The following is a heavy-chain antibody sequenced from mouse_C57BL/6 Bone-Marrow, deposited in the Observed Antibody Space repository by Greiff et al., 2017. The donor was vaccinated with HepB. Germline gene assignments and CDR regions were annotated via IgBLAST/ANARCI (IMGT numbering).Heavy chain of an antibody. CDR3: ARDCSGN. J-gene: IGHJ2*01. Sequence: EVQRVESGGGLVKPGGSLKLSCAASGFTFSSYAMSWVRQTPEKRLEWVATISDGGSYTNYPDNVKGRFTISRDNAKNNLYMQMSHLKSEDTAMYYCARDCSGNCGQGNTLTVSS. V-gene: IGHV5-4*01. CDR2: ISDGGSYT. D-gene: IGHD3-2*02. CDR1: GFTFSSYA.